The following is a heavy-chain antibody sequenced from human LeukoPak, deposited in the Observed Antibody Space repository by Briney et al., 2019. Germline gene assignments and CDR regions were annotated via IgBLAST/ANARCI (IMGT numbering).Heavy chain of an antibody. Sequence: SETLSLTCTVSGGSISTGSYCWGWIRQPPGRALEWIGTISYSGTTYYNPSLTSRVTISLGTSRNQFSLKLTSLTAADTAMYYCARDVGSGYYYAGDAFDIWGQGTMVTVTS. CDR2: ISYSGTT. D-gene: IGHD3-22*01. J-gene: IGHJ3*02. V-gene: IGHV4-39*07. CDR3: ARDVGSGYYYAGDAFDI. CDR1: GGSISTGSYC.